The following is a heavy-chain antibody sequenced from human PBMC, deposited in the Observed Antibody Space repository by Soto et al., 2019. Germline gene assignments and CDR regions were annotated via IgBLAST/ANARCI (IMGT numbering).Heavy chain of an antibody. D-gene: IGHD3-10*01. J-gene: IGHJ6*02. V-gene: IGHV3-66*01. Sequence: EVQLVESGGGLVQPGGSLRLSCAASGFTVSTHYMTWVRQAPGKGLEWVSVMFYGGSTYYADSVKGRFTISRDDSENTLYVPMNTLRAGDLGVYYCATTGMGITLYYYYHGMDLWGQGTTVTVSS. CDR1: GFTVSTHY. CDR2: MFYGGST. CDR3: ATTGMGITLYYYYHGMDL.